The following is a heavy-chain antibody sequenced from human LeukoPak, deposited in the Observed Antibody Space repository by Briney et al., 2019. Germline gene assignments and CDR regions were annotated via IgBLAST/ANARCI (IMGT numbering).Heavy chain of an antibody. CDR1: GFTLSNHN. D-gene: IGHD2-2*01. CDR2: ISSSSGTK. J-gene: IGHJ4*02. CDR3: ARDLLYQLPHYYDS. V-gene: IGHV3-48*02. Sequence: GGSLRLSCAASGFTLSNHNMNWVRQAPGEGLEWVSYISSSSGTKYYADSVKGRFTISRDNAKNSLYLQMTSLRDEDTAVYYCARDLLYQLPHYYDSWGQGTLVTVSS.